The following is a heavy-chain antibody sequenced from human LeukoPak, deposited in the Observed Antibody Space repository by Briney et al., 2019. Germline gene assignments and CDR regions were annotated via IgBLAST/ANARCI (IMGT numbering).Heavy chain of an antibody. CDR3: ARRGYDSSGYYPYYFDY. CDR2: ISGSGGST. J-gene: IGHJ4*02. CDR1: GFTFSCYA. Sequence: GGSLRLSCAASGFTFSCYAMSWVRQAPGKGLEWVSAISGSGGSTYYADSVKGRFTISRDNSKNTLYLQMNSLRAEDTAVYYCARRGYDSSGYYPYYFDYWGQGTLVTVSS. D-gene: IGHD3-22*01. V-gene: IGHV3-23*01.